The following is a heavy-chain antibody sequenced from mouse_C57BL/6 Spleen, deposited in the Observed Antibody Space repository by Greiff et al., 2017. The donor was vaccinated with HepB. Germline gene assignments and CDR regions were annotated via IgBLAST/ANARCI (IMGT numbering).Heavy chain of an antibody. CDR3: ARRGYYYGSSSYYYAMDY. V-gene: IGHV1-9*01. D-gene: IGHD1-1*01. CDR1: GYTFTGYW. CDR2: ILPGSGST. Sequence: QVQLQQSGAELMKPGASVKLSCKATGYTFTGYWIEWVKQRPGHGLEWIGEILPGSGSTNYNEKFKGKATFTADTSSNTAYMQLSSLTTEDSAIYYCARRGYYYGSSSYYYAMDYWGQGTSVTVSS. J-gene: IGHJ4*01.